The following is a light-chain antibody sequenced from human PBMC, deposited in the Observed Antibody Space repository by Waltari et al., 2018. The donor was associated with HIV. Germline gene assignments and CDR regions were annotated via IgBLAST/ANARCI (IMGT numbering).Light chain of an antibody. V-gene: IGLV3-1*01. CDR2: QDS. J-gene: IGLJ3*02. CDR3: QAWDSSTVWV. Sequence: SYELTQPPSVSVSPGQTASITCSGDKLGDKYACWYQQKPGKSPVLVIYQDSKRPSGIPERFSGSNSGNTATLTISGTQAMDEADYYCQAWDSSTVWVFGGGTKLTVL. CDR1: KLGDKY.